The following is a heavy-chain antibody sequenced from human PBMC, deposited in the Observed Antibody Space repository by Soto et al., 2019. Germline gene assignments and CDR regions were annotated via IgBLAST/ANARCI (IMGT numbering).Heavy chain of an antibody. Sequence: GASVKVSCKASGGTFSSNAISWVRQAPGQGLEWMGGIIPILGTANYAQKFQGRVTITADKSTSTAYMELSSLRSEDTAVYYCARVGGSYYYYYGMDVWGQGTTVTVSS. CDR2: IIPILGTA. CDR1: GGTFSSNA. V-gene: IGHV1-69*10. J-gene: IGHJ6*02. D-gene: IGHD1-26*01. CDR3: ARVGGSYYYYYGMDV.